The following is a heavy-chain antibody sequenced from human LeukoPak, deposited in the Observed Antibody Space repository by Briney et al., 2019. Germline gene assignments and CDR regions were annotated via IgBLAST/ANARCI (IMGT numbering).Heavy chain of an antibody. D-gene: IGHD3-22*01. CDR2: ISYDGSNK. V-gene: IGHV3-30*18. J-gene: IGHJ4*02. CDR1: GFTFSSYG. Sequence: GGSLRLSCAASGFTFSSYGMHWVRQAPGKGLEWVAVISYDGSNKYYADSVKGRFTISRDNSKNTLYLQMNSLRAEDTAVYYCAKNHYYDSSGYLGTDYWGQGTLVTVSS. CDR3: AKNHYYDSSGYLGTDY.